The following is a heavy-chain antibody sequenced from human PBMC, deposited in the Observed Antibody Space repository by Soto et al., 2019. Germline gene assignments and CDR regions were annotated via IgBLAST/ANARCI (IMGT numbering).Heavy chain of an antibody. J-gene: IGHJ4*02. Sequence: PGESLKISCKGSGYSFTSYWISWVRQMPGKGLEWMGRIDPSDSYTNYSPSFQGHVTISADKSISTAYLQWSSLKASDTAMYYCARHTSADNVYFDYWGQGTLVTVSS. V-gene: IGHV5-10-1*01. CDR2: IDPSDSYT. CDR3: ARHTSADNVYFDY. D-gene: IGHD2-8*01. CDR1: GYSFTSYW.